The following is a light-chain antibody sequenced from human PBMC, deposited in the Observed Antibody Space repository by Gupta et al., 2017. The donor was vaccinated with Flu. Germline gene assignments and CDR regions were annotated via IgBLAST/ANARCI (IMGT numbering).Light chain of an antibody. V-gene: IGKV1-5*03. Sequence: VTITCRASQSVSSWLAWYQQKPGKAPKVLIYKASSLESGVPSRFSGSGSGTEFTLTISSLQPDDFATYYCQQYNSSSLTFGQGTKVEIK. CDR1: QSVSSW. J-gene: IGKJ1*01. CDR2: KAS. CDR3: QQYNSSSLT.